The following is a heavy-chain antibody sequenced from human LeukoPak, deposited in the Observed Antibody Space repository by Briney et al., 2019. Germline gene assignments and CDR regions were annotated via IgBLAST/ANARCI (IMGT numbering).Heavy chain of an antibody. D-gene: IGHD6-19*01. CDR1: GYSFTSYW. Sequence: HGESLKISCKGSGYSFTSYWIGWVRQMPGKGLEWMGMLYPGDSASRFGPSFQGRVTMSVDRSINTAYLQWSSLRASDTAMYYCATSREVAGSHAFDIWGQGTVVTVSS. CDR3: ATSREVAGSHAFDI. CDR2: LYPGDSAS. J-gene: IGHJ3*02. V-gene: IGHV5-51*01.